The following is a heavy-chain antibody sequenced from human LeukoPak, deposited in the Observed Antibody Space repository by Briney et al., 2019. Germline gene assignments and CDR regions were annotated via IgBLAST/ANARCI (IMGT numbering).Heavy chain of an antibody. Sequence: SVKVSCKASGYTFTSYYMHWVRQAPGQGLEWMGIINPSGGSTSYAQKFQGRVTMTRDTSTSTVYMELSSLRSEDTAVYYCARNFRGYCSGGSCYRNAFDIWGQWTMVTVSS. CDR3: ARNFRGYCSGGSCYRNAFDI. D-gene: IGHD2-15*01. CDR2: INPSGGST. J-gene: IGHJ3*02. V-gene: IGHV1-46*01. CDR1: GYTFTSYY.